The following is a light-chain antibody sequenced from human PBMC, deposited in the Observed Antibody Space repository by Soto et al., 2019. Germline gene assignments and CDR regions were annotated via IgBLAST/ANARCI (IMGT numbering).Light chain of an antibody. CDR1: QSVNTW. CDR3: QQYNSYSSFT. J-gene: IGKJ2*01. CDR2: DAS. Sequence: DIQMTQSPSTLSASVGARVTITCRASQSVNTWLAWYQQKPGKAPVLLIYDASSLKSGVPSRFSGSGSGTEFTLTITSLQPDDFATYYCQQYNSYSSFTFGQGTKVDIK. V-gene: IGKV1-5*01.